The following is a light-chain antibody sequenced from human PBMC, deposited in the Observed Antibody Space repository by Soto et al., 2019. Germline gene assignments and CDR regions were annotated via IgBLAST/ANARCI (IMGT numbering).Light chain of an antibody. CDR1: SSDVGSYNL. CDR2: EGS. CDR3: CSYASTTTLPV. V-gene: IGLV2-23*01. Sequence: QSVLTQPASVSGSPGQSIAISCTGTSSDVGSYNLVSWYQQHPGKAPKLMIYEGSKRPSGVSNRFSGSKSGNTASLTISGLQAEDEADYYCCSYASTTTLPVFGGGTKLTVL. J-gene: IGLJ7*01.